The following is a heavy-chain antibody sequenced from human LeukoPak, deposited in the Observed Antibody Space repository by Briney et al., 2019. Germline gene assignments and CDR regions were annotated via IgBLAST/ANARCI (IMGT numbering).Heavy chain of an antibody. CDR2: ISYDGSNK. D-gene: IGHD2-21*02. Sequence: GGSLRLSCAASGFTFSSYAMHWVRQAPGKGLEWVAVISYDGSNKYYADSVKGRFTISRDNSKNTLYLRMNSLRAEDTAVYYCARALVVVTAKQDYWGQGTLVTVSS. CDR3: ARALVVVTAKQDY. CDR1: GFTFSSYA. V-gene: IGHV3-30*04. J-gene: IGHJ4*02.